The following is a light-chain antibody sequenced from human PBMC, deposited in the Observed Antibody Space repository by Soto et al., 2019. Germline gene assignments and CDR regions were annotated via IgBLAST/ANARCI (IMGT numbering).Light chain of an antibody. J-gene: IGLJ1*01. CDR1: NINIGDNH. CDR2: EVN. Sequence: QSVLTQPPSVSAAPGQRVTIPCSGSNINIGDNHVSWYQHLPGTAPKFLIYEVNNRPSGVSDRFSGSKSGNTAPLTISALQAEDEADYYCASYTRGGTYVFGTGTKVTVL. V-gene: IGLV2-18*02. CDR3: ASYTRGGTYV.